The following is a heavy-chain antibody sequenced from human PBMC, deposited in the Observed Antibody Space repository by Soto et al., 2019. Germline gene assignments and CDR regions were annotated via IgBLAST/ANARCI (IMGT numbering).Heavy chain of an antibody. D-gene: IGHD5-18*01. CDR3: ARAPPGDTAMVYDH. Sequence: QVQLQESGPRLVKPSQTLSLTCTVSGGSITSGNYYWTWIRQHPGKGLEWLEYIFYSGSTHYNPSLKSRGFISLDTSKNQFSLNLTSVTAADTAVYYCARAPPGDTAMVYDHWGQGTLVTVSS. CDR2: IFYSGST. V-gene: IGHV4-31*03. CDR1: GGSITSGNYY. J-gene: IGHJ4*02.